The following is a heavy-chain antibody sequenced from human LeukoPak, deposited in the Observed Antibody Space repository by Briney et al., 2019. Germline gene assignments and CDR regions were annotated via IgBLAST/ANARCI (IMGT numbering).Heavy chain of an antibody. CDR3: ARGERLGPDC. Sequence: SETLSLTCTVSSGSINNSAFYWGWIRQPPGKGLEWIGRIYYSGNTYYNPPLKSRVTISVDTSKNQFFLKLSSVTAADTAVYYCARGERLGPDCWGQGTLVTVSS. V-gene: IGHV4-39*07. CDR2: IYYSGNT. J-gene: IGHJ4*02. CDR1: SGSINNSAFY. D-gene: IGHD1-1*01.